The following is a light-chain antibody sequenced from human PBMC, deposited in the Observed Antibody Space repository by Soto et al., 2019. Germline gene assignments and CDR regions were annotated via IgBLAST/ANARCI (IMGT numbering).Light chain of an antibody. CDR2: DAS. CDR3: QQRSNWPPT. J-gene: IGKJ1*01. CDR1: QSVSSY. Sequence: EIVLTQSPATLSLSPGERATLSCRASQSVSSYLAWYQQKPGQAPRLLIYDASNRATCIPARFSGRGSWTGFTLTISSLEPEDFAVYYCQQRSNWPPTFGQGTKVEIE. V-gene: IGKV3-11*01.